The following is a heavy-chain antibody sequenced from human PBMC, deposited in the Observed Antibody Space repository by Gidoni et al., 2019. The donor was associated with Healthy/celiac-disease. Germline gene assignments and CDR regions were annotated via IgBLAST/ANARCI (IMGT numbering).Heavy chain of an antibody. CDR3: ARGRLEGRAFDI. CDR1: GGSISSGGYY. D-gene: IGHD3-10*01. J-gene: IGHJ3*02. CDR2: IYYSGST. Sequence: QVQLQESGPGLVKPSQPLSLTCTVSGGSISSGGYYWSWIRQHPGKGLEWIGYIYYSGSTSYNPSLKSRVTISVDTSKNQFSLKLSSVTAADTAVYYCARGRLEGRAFDIWGQGTMVTVSS. V-gene: IGHV4-31*03.